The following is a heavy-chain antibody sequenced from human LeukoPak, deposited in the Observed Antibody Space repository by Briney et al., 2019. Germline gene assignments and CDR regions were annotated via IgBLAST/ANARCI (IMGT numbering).Heavy chain of an antibody. CDR1: GFTFSSYS. J-gene: IGHJ4*02. V-gene: IGHV3-21*04. D-gene: IGHD5-18*01. CDR2: ISSSSSYI. CDR3: AKVNSYGLFDFDY. Sequence: PGESLRLSCAASGFTFSSYSMNWVRQAPGKGLEWVSSISSSSSYIYYADSVKGRFTISRDNAKNSLYLQMNSLRAEDTALYYCAKVNSYGLFDFDYWGQGTLVTVSS.